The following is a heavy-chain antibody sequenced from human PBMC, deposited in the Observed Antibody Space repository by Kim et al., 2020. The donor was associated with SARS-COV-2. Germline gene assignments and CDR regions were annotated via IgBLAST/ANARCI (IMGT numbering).Heavy chain of an antibody. CDR3: TKGRVSGCWSNIYFEY. D-gene: IGHD3-22*01. V-gene: IGHV3-23*01. J-gene: IGHJ4*02. CDR1: GFSFNIYA. Sequence: GGSLRLSCAASGFSFNIYAMSWIRQAPGKGLEWVSGISCKTNNAYYADSVKGRVTISRDNAKNTIYLQLNSLRGEDTGVYYCTKGRVSGCWSNIYFEYWGQGTQVTLSS. CDR2: ISCKTNNA.